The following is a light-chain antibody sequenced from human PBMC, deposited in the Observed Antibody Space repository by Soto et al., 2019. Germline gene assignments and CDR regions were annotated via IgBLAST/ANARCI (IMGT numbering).Light chain of an antibody. V-gene: IGLV1-40*01. CDR3: QSYDSSLSGSYVV. J-gene: IGLJ2*01. Sequence: QPVLTQPPSVSGAPGQRVTISCTGSSSNIGARYDVHWYQQLPGTAPKLLIYGNTNRPSGVPDRFSGSKSGTSASLAITGLQAEDEADYYCQSYDSSLSGSYVVFGGGTKLTVL. CDR1: SSNIGARYD. CDR2: GNT.